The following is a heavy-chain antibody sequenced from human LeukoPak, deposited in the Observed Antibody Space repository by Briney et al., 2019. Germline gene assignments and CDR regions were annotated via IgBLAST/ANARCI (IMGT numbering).Heavy chain of an antibody. CDR3: ARDIGSFYYDSSAPDY. CDR2: ISAYNGNT. D-gene: IGHD3-22*01. CDR1: GYTFTSYG. J-gene: IGHJ4*02. Sequence: GASVKVSCKASGYTFTSYGISWVRQAPGQGLEWMVWISAYNGNTNYAQKLQGRVTMTTDTSTSTAYMGLRSLRSDDTAVYYCARDIGSFYYDSSAPDYWGQGTLVTVSS. V-gene: IGHV1-18*01.